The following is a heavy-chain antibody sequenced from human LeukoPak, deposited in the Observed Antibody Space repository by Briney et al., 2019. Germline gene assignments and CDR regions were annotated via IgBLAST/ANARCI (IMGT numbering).Heavy chain of an antibody. V-gene: IGHV3-23*01. D-gene: IGHD6-13*01. CDR3: AKASSSWYSDFDY. CDR1: GFSLNNYA. J-gene: IGHJ4*02. Sequence: GGSVKLSCAASGFSLNNYAMNWARQATGKGLEWVSAISASGGTTYNSDSVKGRFTISRDSAKNALYLQINSLRAEDSAVYYCAKASSSWYSDFDYWGRGTLVTVSS. CDR2: ISASGGTT.